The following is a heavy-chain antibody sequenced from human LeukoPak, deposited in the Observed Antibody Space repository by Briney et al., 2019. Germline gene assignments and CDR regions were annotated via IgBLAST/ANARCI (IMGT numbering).Heavy chain of an antibody. CDR1: GFTFDDYA. D-gene: IGHD1-26*01. CDR2: ISWNSGSI. Sequence: PGRSLRLSCAASGFTFDDYAMHWVRQAPGKGLEWVSGISWNSGSIGYADSVKGRFTISRDNAKNSLYLQMNSLRAEDTALYYCAKDIGYSGSSGAFDIWGQGTMVTVSS. J-gene: IGHJ3*02. V-gene: IGHV3-9*01. CDR3: AKDIGYSGSSGAFDI.